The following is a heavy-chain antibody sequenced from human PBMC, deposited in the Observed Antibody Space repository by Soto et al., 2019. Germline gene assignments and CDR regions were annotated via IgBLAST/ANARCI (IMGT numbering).Heavy chain of an antibody. Sequence: SETLSLTCTVSGGSISNAAYSWSWIRQPPGKGLEWIGYIYPSGMPFYNPSLRSRVTISIDRSNDQFSLNLKSVTAADTAVYYCARERGGYGLFHSWGQGTLVTVSS. V-gene: IGHV4-30-2*01. CDR2: IYPSGMP. J-gene: IGHJ4*02. CDR3: ARERGGYGLFHS. D-gene: IGHD5-18*01. CDR1: GGSISNAAYS.